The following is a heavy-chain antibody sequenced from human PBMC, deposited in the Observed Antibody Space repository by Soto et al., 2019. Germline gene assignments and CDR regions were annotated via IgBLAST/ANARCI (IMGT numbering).Heavy chain of an antibody. V-gene: IGHV3-23*01. J-gene: IGHJ4*02. Sequence: GGSLRLSCTASGFTFSSYAMSWVRQAPGKELEWVSTISGNSGKTNYAESVKGRFSISRDNSKNTLFLQMDSLRAEDTAVYFCAKDRQWEPGPFDYWGQGALVTVSS. CDR2: ISGNSGKT. CDR1: GFTFSSYA. D-gene: IGHD1-26*01. CDR3: AKDRQWEPGPFDY.